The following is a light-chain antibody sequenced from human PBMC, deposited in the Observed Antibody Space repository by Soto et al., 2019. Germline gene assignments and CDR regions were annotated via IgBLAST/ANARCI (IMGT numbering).Light chain of an antibody. CDR2: LNSDGSH. CDR3: QTWGTGMV. J-gene: IGLJ2*01. Sequence: QSVLTQSPSASASLGASVKLTCTLSSGHSTYAIAWHQQQPEKGPRYLMKLNSDGSHSRGGGIPDRFSGSSSGAERYLTISGLQSEDEADYYCQTWGTGMVFGGGTKVTVI. CDR1: SGHSTYA. V-gene: IGLV4-69*01.